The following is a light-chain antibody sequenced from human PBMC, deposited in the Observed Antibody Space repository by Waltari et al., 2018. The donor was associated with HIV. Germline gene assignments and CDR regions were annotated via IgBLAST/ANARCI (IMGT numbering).Light chain of an antibody. J-gene: IGLJ1*01. Sequence: SYVPTQPPSITVAPGKTAKITCGGNNIGNRDVHWYQQKPGQATILAIYDDDDRPSGIPDRFAGSKSDNTATLTINRVEVGDEADYYCQVWDSGSDHVFGSGTTVTVL. CDR1: NIGNRD. V-gene: IGLV3-21*01. CDR2: DDD. CDR3: QVWDSGSDHV.